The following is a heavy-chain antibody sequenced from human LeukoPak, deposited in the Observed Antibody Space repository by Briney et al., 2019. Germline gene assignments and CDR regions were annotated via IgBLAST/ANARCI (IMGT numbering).Heavy chain of an antibody. J-gene: IGHJ4*02. CDR1: GFIFSSNG. D-gene: IGHD1-26*01. V-gene: IGHV3-30*02. CDR2: TRYDESKT. CDR3: AKARYSGSPALDS. Sequence: QSGGSLRLSCAASGFIFSSNGMHWVRQTPGKGLDWVAFTRYDESKTFYGDSVRGRFTISRDNSKNTLYLQMNSLTTDDSAVYYCAKARYSGSPALDSWGQGTLVTVSS.